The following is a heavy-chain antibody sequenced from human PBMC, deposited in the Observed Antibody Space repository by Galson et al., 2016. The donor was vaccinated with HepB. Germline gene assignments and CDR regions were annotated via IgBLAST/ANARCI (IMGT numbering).Heavy chain of an antibody. CDR3: ARDEGEYSLFDS. Sequence: SLRLSCAASGFSLNSYVMHWVRQAPGKRLEWAAVVWYDGSKKYYADSVKGRFTISRDISKNTLYLQMNNLRVEDTAVYYCARDEGEYSLFDSWGRGPRSPSPQ. D-gene: IGHD5-18*01. CDR1: GFSLNSYV. CDR2: VWYDGSKK. V-gene: IGHV3-33*01. J-gene: IGHJ4*02.